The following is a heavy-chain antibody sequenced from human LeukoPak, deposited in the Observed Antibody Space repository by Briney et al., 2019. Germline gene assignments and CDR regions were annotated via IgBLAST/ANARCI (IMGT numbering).Heavy chain of an antibody. CDR3: VKGSGSYYYNWFDP. CDR1: GFTFSSYS. D-gene: IGHD3-10*01. V-gene: IGHV3-21*01. CDR2: ISSTSSYI. J-gene: IGHJ5*02. Sequence: GGSLRLSCVASGFTFSSYSMNWVRQAPGKGLEWVSSISSTSSYIYYADSLKGRFTISRDNAENSLYLQMDSLRAEDTAVYYCVKGSGSYYYNWFDPWGQGTLVTVSS.